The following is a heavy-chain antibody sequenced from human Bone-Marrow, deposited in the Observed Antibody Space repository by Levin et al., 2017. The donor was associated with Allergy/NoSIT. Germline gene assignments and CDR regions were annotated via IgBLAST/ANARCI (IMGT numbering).Heavy chain of an antibody. D-gene: IGHD2-15*01. CDR1: GFSFSTYA. CDR3: AVKGGLCDGDKCYSPFDV. V-gene: IGHV3-23*01. Sequence: QAGGSLRLSCAASGFSFSTYAMSWVRQAPGKGLEWVSAISGSGVTAYYADSVKGRFIISRDNSKNTLYLQMNSLRAEDTALYYCAVKGGLCDGDKCYSPFDVWGQGTLVTVSS. CDR2: ISGSGVTA. J-gene: IGHJ4*02.